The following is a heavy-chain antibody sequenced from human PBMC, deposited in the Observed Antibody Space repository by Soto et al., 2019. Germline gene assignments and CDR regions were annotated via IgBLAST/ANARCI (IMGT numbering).Heavy chain of an antibody. CDR2: VSASGLNT. D-gene: IGHD1-1*01. CDR1: GFTFSTYA. J-gene: IGHJ4*02. V-gene: IGHV3-23*01. Sequence: EVQLLESGGKLVQPGGSLTLSCAASGFTFSTYAMAWVRQAPGKGLEWVSGVSASGLNTDYADPVKGRFYISRDNSKNTVSLHMNSLRAEDTALYYGAKDRPRRTSGDFFDYWGQGTPVTVSS. CDR3: AKDRPRRTSGDFFDY.